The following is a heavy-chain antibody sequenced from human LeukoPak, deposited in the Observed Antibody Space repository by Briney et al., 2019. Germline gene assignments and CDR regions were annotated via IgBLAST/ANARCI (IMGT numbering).Heavy chain of an antibody. CDR2: IYPGDSET. Sequence: GESLKISCKGSGYSFTSYWIAWVRQMPGKGLEWMGIIYPGDSETRYSPSFQGQVTISVDKSISTAYLQWSSLKASDTAMYSCARAYCSSTTCYFYIAFDYWGQGTLVTVSS. D-gene: IGHD2-2*01. J-gene: IGHJ4*02. CDR1: GYSFTSYW. CDR3: ARAYCSSTTCYFYIAFDY. V-gene: IGHV5-51*01.